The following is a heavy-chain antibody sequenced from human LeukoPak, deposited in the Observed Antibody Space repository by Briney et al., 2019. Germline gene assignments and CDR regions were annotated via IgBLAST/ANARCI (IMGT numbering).Heavy chain of an antibody. CDR2: ISSSSSTI. V-gene: IGHV3-48*01. Sequence: GGSLRLSCAASGFTFSSYSMNWVRQAPGKGLEWVSYISSSSSTIYYADSVKGRFTISRDNAKNTLYLQMNSLRAEDTAVYYCAKGRDIVVVPAAPDDYWGQGTLVTVSS. CDR3: AKGRDIVVVPAAPDDY. CDR1: GFTFSSYS. D-gene: IGHD2-2*01. J-gene: IGHJ4*02.